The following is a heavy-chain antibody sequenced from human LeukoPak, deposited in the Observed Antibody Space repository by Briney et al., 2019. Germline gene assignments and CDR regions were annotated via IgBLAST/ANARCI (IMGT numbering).Heavy chain of an antibody. CDR2: ISAYNGNT. V-gene: IGHV1-18*01. Sequence: ASVKVSCKASGYTFTSYGISWVRQAPGQGLEWMGWISAYNGNTNYAQKLQGRVTMTTDTSTSTAYMELRSLRSDDTVVYYCARGRKYYYDSSGQIDYWGQGTLVTVSS. CDR1: GYTFTSYG. D-gene: IGHD3-22*01. CDR3: ARGRKYYYDSSGQIDY. J-gene: IGHJ4*02.